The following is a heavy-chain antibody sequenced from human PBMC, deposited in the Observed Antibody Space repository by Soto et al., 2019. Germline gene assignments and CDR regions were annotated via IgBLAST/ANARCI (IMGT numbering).Heavy chain of an antibody. V-gene: IGHV4-39*01. CDR3: ARLNYGDEANDY. J-gene: IGHJ4*02. Sequence: SETLSLTCTVSGGSISSSSYYWGWIRQPPGKGLEWIGSIYYSGSTYYNPSLKSRVTISVDTSKNQFSLKLSSVTAADTAVYYCARLNYGDEANDYWGQGTLVTVSS. D-gene: IGHD4-17*01. CDR1: GGSISSSSYY. CDR2: IYYSGST.